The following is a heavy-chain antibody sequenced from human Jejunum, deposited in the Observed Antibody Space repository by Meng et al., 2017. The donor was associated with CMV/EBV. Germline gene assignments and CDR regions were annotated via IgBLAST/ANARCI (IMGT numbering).Heavy chain of an antibody. J-gene: IGHJ5*02. CDR3: ARGDHCGTTACYPHWFDP. CDR1: ISDYY. V-gene: IGHV4-4*08. CDR2: IFAGETT. Sequence: ISDYYWSCRRQPPRKGLEWIGYIFAGETTDYNPSLKSRVTMSVDMSKNQFSLTLTSVTAADTAVYYCARGDHCGTTACYPHWFDPWGQGTLVTVSS. D-gene: IGHD2-2*01.